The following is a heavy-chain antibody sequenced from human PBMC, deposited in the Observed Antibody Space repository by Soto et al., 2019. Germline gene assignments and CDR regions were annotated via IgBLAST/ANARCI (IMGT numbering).Heavy chain of an antibody. Sequence: SETLSLTCVVSGYSISNGYYWAWIRQPPGKGLEWIGSLYSGTIYYNSSLASRVLISGDMSKNHFSLKLSFVTATDTAAYYCAAVRVVTPGPAGIFDYWGQGILVTVSS. V-gene: IGHV4-38-2*01. D-gene: IGHD2-21*02. J-gene: IGHJ4*02. CDR3: AAVRVVTPGPAGIFDY. CDR1: GYSISNGYY. CDR2: LYSGTI.